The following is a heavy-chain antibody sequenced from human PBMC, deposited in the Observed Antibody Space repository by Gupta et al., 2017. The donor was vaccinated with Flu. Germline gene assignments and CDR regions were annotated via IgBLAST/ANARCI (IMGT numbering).Heavy chain of an antibody. D-gene: IGHD2-2*01. V-gene: IGHV4-59*01. CDR3: ARAIGSRVSWYFDL. CDR2: IYYSGST. J-gene: IGHJ2*01. Sequence: EWIGYIYYSGSTNYNPSLKSRVTISVDTSKNQFSLKLSSVTAADTAVYYCARAIGSRVSWYFDLWGRGTLVTVSS.